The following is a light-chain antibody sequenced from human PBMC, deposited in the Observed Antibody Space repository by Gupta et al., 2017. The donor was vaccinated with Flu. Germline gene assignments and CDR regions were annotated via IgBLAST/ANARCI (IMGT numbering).Light chain of an antibody. CDR3: QQYNRWPPYT. CDR1: RDINSD. Sequence: VMTQSPDTLSVSPGERATLPCRASRDINSDLAWYQQKPGQAPRLLIHGASTRAPGIPARFSGSWSGTEYTLTISSLQSEDFAIYYCQQYNRWPPYTLGPGTTVEIK. J-gene: IGKJ3*01. CDR2: GAS. V-gene: IGKV3-15*01.